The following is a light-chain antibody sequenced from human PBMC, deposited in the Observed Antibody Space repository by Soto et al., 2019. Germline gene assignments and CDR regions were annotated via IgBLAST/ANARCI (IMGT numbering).Light chain of an antibody. CDR2: DAS. V-gene: IGKV3-11*01. CDR3: QQRSNWPLT. J-gene: IGKJ3*01. Sequence: EIVLTQSPATLSLSPGERATLSCRASQSVSSYLAWYQQKPGQAPRLLIYDASNRATGIPARFSGSGSGTDCTLTISSLEPEDFVVYYCQQRSNWPLTFGPGTKVDIK. CDR1: QSVSSY.